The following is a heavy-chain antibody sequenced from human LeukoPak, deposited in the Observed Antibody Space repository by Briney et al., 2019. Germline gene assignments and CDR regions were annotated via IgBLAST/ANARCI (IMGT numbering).Heavy chain of an antibody. J-gene: IGHJ3*02. CDR3: ARASIAVGVDAFDI. CDR1: GGSFSGYY. D-gene: IGHD6-19*01. V-gene: IGHV4-34*01. CDR2: INHSGST. Sequence: PSETLSLTCAVSGGSFSGYYWSRIRPPPGKGLEWIGEINHSGSTNYNPSLKSRVTISVDTSKNQFSLKLSSVTAADTAVYYCARASIAVGVDAFDIWGQGTMVTVSS.